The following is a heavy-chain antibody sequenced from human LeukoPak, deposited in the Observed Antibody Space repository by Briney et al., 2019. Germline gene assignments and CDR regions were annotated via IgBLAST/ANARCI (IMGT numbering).Heavy chain of an antibody. D-gene: IGHD2-2*01. CDR2: ISAYNGNT. Sequence: ASVKVSCKASGYTFTSYGISWVRQAPGQGLEWMGWISAYNGNTNYAQKLQGRVTMTTDTSTSTAYMELRSLRSDDTAVYYCAREGSTSFYYCYYYMDVWGKGTTVTVSS. CDR3: AREGSTSFYYCYYYMDV. J-gene: IGHJ6*03. CDR1: GYTFTSYG. V-gene: IGHV1-18*01.